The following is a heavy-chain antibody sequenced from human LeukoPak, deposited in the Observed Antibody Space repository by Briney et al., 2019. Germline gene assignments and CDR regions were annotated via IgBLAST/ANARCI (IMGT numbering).Heavy chain of an antibody. CDR1: GGSISSYY. CDR3: ARVHGLPHYYYYMDV. CDR2: IYYSGST. Sequence: KPSETLSLTCTVSGGSISSYYWSWIRQPPGKGLEWIGYIYYSGSTNYNPSLKSRVTISVDTSKNQFSLKLSSVTAADTAVYYCARVHGLPHYYYYMDVWGKGTTVTVSS. J-gene: IGHJ6*03. V-gene: IGHV4-59*01.